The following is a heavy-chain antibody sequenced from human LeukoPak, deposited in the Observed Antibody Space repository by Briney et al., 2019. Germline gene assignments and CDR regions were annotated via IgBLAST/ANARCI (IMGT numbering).Heavy chain of an antibody. V-gene: IGHV1-2*02. CDR1: GYTFTGYY. Sequence: ALVKVSCKASGYTFTGYYMHWVRQAPGQGLEWMGWINPNSGGTNYAQKFQGRVTMTRDTSISTAYMELSRLRSDDTAVYYCARDHCSSTSCSNWFDPWGQGTLVTVSS. CDR3: ARDHCSSTSCSNWFDP. D-gene: IGHD2-2*01. CDR2: INPNSGGT. J-gene: IGHJ5*02.